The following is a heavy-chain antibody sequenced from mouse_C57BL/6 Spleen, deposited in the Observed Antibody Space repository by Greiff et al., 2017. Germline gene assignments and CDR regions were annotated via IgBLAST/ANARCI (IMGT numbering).Heavy chain of an antibody. CDR2: INYDGSST. Sequence: EVHLVESEGGLVQPGSSMKLSCTASGFTFSDYYMAWVRQVPEKGLEWVANINYDGSSTYYLDSLKSRFIISRDNAKNILYLQMSSLKSEDTATYYCAREMVNWDYYAMDYWGQGTSVTVSS. CDR3: AREMVNWDYYAMDY. D-gene: IGHD4-1*01. V-gene: IGHV5-16*01. CDR1: GFTFSDYY. J-gene: IGHJ4*01.